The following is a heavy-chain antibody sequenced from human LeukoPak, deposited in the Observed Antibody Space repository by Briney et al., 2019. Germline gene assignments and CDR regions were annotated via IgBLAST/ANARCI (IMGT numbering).Heavy chain of an antibody. V-gene: IGHV3-9*01. J-gene: IGHJ4*02. Sequence: GRSLRLSCAASGFTFDDYAMHWVQQAPGKGLEWVSGISWNSGNIDYADSVKGRFTISRDNAKNSLYLQMNSLRAEDTALYYCAKGGDYGDYLNYFDYWGQGTLVTVSS. D-gene: IGHD4-17*01. CDR1: GFTFDDYA. CDR3: AKGGDYGDYLNYFDY. CDR2: ISWNSGNI.